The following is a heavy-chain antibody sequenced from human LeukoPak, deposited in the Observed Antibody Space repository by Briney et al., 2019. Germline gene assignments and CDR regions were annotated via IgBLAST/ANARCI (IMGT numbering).Heavy chain of an antibody. Sequence: GGSLRLSCAASGFTFSSYAMSWVRQAPGKGLEWVSAISGSGGSTYYADSVKGRFTISRDNSKNTLYLQMNSLRAEDTAVYYCPKTVSSSSAWSYYYYVMAAWAKGPRSPSP. CDR1: GFTFSSYA. CDR2: ISGSGGST. J-gene: IGHJ6*02. CDR3: PKTVSSSSAWSYYYYVMAA. V-gene: IGHV3-23*01. D-gene: IGHD6-19*01.